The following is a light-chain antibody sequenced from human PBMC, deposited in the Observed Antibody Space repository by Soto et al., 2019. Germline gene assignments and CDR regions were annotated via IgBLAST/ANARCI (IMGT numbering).Light chain of an antibody. J-gene: IGLJ2*01. V-gene: IGLV2-11*01. CDR3: CSYAGSYTLL. CDR1: SSDVGGFDY. CDR2: DVS. Sequence: QSALTQPRSVSGSPGQSVTISCTGTSSDVGGFDYVSWYQQHAGKAPKVVIYDVSKRPSGVPDRFSGSKSGNTASLTVSGLQAEDEADYYCCSYAGSYTLLFGGGTKLTVL.